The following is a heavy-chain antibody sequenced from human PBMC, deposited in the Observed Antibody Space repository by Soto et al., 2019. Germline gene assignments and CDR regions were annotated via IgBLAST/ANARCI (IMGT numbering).Heavy chain of an antibody. CDR3: AKSGGRFYYDRSGYRFDP. V-gene: IGHV3-23*01. J-gene: IGHJ5*02. Sequence: PGGSLRLSCAASGFTISSYAMNWVRQAPGKGLEWVSSISDSEGRTYYADSVKGRFTISRDNSKNTLYLQVNGLRAEDTGVYYCAKSGGRFYYDRSGYRFDPWGQGTLVTVSS. CDR2: ISDSEGRT. D-gene: IGHD3-22*01. CDR1: GFTISSYA.